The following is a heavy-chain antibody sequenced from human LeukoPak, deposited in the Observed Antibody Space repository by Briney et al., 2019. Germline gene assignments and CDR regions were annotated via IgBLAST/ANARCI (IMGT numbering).Heavy chain of an antibody. CDR2: IYSDGTT. J-gene: IGHJ4*02. D-gene: IGHD4-17*01. Sequence: GGSLRLSCAASGFTIGTNYMSWVRQAPGRGLEWVSVIYSDGTTDYADSVTARFTISRDTYKNTLYLEMKSLRGEDTGVYYCARDSLSDYGDYGPFDSWGQGTLDSVSS. V-gene: IGHV3-66*01. CDR3: ARDSLSDYGDYGPFDS. CDR1: GFTIGTNY.